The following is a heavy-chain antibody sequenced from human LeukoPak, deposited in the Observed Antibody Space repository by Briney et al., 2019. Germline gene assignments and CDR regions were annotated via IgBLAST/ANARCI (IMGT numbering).Heavy chain of an antibody. Sequence: PSETLSLTCAVYGGSFSGYYWSWIRQPPGRGLEWTGEINHRGSTNRNSSLKSRVTISVDTSKNQFSLKVTSVIAADTAVYYCARVPESVGINYFDYWGQGILVTVSS. D-gene: IGHD1-26*01. J-gene: IGHJ4*02. V-gene: IGHV4-34*01. CDR3: ARVPESVGINYFDY. CDR1: GGSFSGYY. CDR2: INHRGST.